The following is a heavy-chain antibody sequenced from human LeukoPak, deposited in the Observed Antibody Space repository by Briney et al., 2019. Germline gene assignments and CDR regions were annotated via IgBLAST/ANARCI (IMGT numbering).Heavy chain of an antibody. CDR1: VGSFSGYY. V-gene: IGHV4-34*01. CDR3: ARGLGLGY. CDR2: INHSGST. Sequence: SETLSLTCAVYVGSFSGYYWSWIRQPPGKGLEWIGEINHSGSTNYNPSLKSRVTISVDTSKNQFSLKLSSVTAADTAVYYCARGLGLGYWGQGTLVTVSS. D-gene: IGHD3-16*01. J-gene: IGHJ4*02.